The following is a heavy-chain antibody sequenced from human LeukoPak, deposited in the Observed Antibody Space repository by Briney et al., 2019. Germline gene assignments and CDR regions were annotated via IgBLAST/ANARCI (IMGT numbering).Heavy chain of an antibody. J-gene: IGHJ4*02. CDR1: GLTFSSSA. D-gene: IGHD3/OR15-3a*01. Sequence: PGGSLRLSCAASGLTFSSSAMSWVRQAPGKGLGWVSDIDGSGKTWYYADSVKGRFTISRDNSKNTLYLQLTSLRVDDTAVYYCAKVATWTYYDSWGQGTLVTVSS. CDR2: IDGSGKTW. V-gene: IGHV3-23*01. CDR3: AKVATWTYYDS.